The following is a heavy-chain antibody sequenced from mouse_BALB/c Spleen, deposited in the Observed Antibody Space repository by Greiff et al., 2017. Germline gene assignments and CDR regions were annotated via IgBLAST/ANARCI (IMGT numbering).Heavy chain of an antibody. J-gene: IGHJ3*01. D-gene: IGHD1-1*01. CDR2: INPSTGYT. Sequence: VQLQQSGAELAKPGASVKMSCKASGYTFTSYWMHWVKQRPGQGLEWIGYINPSTGYTEYNQKFKDKATLTADKSSSTAYMQLSSLTSEDSAVYYCAMEGYGSSYVGWFAYWGQGTLVTVSA. CDR3: AMEGYGSSYVGWFAY. CDR1: GYTFTSYW. V-gene: IGHV1-7*01.